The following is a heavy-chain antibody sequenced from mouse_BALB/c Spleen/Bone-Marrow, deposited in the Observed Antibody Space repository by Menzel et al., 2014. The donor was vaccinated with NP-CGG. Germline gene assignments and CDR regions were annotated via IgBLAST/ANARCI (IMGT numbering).Heavy chain of an antibody. J-gene: IGHJ3*01. CDR3: ARDWDWFAY. CDR1: GYTFTSYW. V-gene: IGHV1-87*01. Sequence: QVQLQQSGAELARPGASVKLSCKASGYTFTSYWMQWVKQRPGQGLEWIGAIYPGDGDTRYTQKFKGKATLTADKSSSTAYMQLSSLASEDSAVYYCARDWDWFAYWGQGTRVTVSA. D-gene: IGHD4-1*01. CDR2: IYPGDGDT.